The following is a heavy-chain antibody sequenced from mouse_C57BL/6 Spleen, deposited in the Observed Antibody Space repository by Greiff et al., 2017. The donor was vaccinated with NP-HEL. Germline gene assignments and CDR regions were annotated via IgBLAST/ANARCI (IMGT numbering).Heavy chain of an antibody. J-gene: IGHJ3*01. D-gene: IGHD1-1*01. V-gene: IGHV1-82*01. CDR1: GYAFSSSW. CDR2: IYPGDGDT. Sequence: VQLQQSGPELVKPGASVKISCKASGYAFSSSWMNWVKQRPGKGLEWIGRIYPGDGDTNYNGKFQGKATLTADQSSSTAYMQHISLTAEDYAVNYCARSPRDTVVPFAYWGQGNLVTVSA. CDR3: ARSPRDTVVPFAY.